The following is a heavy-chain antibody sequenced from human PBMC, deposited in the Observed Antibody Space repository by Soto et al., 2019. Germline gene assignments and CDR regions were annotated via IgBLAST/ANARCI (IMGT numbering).Heavy chain of an antibody. CDR2: ITAYNGNT. D-gene: IGHD3-9*01. J-gene: IGHJ4*02. CDR1: GCTFTSYG. CDR3: ARGAYFDAALDY. Sequence: ASVKVSCKASGCTFTSYGISWVRQAPGQGLEWMGWITAYNGNTNYAQKLQGRVTMTTDTSTSPAYMELRSLICDDTAVYYRARGAYFDAALDYWGQGTLVTVSS. V-gene: IGHV1-18*01.